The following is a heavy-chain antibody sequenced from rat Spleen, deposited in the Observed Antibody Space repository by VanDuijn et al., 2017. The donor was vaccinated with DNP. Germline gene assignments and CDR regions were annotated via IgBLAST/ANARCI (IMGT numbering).Heavy chain of an antibody. CDR3: ARPDY. J-gene: IGHJ2*01. CDR2: IVSPAYAP. Sequence: EVQLVESGGGLVQPGXXLKLSCXXXGXXXSALSMAWVTQAPSEGLEWVAYIVSPAYAPYYTDSMKGRFTISRDNAKSTLYLQMNSLRSEDMATYYCARPDYWGQGVMVTVSS. V-gene: IGHV5-25*01. CDR1: GXXXSALS.